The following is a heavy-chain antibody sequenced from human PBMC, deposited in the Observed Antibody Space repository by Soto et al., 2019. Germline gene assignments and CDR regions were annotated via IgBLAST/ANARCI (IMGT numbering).Heavy chain of an antibody. V-gene: IGHV3-23*01. CDR1: GFTFSSYA. CDR3: AKQSYYYASSGYPTETFDY. J-gene: IGHJ4*02. CDR2: ISGSGGST. D-gene: IGHD3-22*01. Sequence: GGSLRLSCAASGFTFSSYAMSWVRQAPGKGLEWVSAISGSGGSTYYADSVKGRFTISRDNSKNTLYLQMNSLRAEDTAVYYCAKQSYYYASSGYPTETFDYWGQGTLVTVSS.